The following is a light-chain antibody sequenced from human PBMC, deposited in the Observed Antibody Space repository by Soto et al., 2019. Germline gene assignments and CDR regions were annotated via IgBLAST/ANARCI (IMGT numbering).Light chain of an antibody. CDR2: DVS. CDR1: SSDVGGYNY. J-gene: IGLJ1*01. Sequence: QSALTQPRSVSGSPGQSVTISCTGTSSDVGGYNYVSWYQQHPGKAPKLMIYDVSKRPSGVPDRFSGSKSGNTASLTISGLQAEDEADYFCCSYAGNLYVFATGTKLTVL. CDR3: CSYAGNLYV. V-gene: IGLV2-11*01.